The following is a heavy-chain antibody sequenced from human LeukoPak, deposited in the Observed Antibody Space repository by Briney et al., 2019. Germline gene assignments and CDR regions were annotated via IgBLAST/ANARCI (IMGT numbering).Heavy chain of an antibody. CDR2: ISRTSSNI. Sequence: GGSLRLSCAASGFTFSSYSMNWVRQAPGKGLEWVSYISRTSSNIYYADSVKGRFTISRDNAKNTLYLQMNSLRAEDTAVYYCAKDLMVRTPRTNFDYWGQGTLVTVSS. D-gene: IGHD3-10*01. J-gene: IGHJ4*02. V-gene: IGHV3-48*01. CDR1: GFTFSSYS. CDR3: AKDLMVRTPRTNFDY.